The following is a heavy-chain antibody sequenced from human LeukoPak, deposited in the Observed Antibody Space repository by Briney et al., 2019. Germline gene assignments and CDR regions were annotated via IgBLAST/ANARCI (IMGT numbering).Heavy chain of an antibody. J-gene: IGHJ4*02. CDR3: ARVYGDYGALVDGYFDY. D-gene: IGHD4-17*01. CDR1: GGSFSGYY. Sequence: PSETLSLSCAVYGGSFSGYYCSGIRQPPGKGLEWIGEINNSGSTNYNPSLKSRVTISVDTSKHQFSLRLSSVTAADTGVYYCARVYGDYGALVDGYFDYWGQGTLVTVSS. V-gene: IGHV4-34*01. CDR2: INNSGST.